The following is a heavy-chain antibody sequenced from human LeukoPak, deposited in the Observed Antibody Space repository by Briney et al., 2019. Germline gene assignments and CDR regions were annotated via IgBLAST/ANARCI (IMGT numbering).Heavy chain of an antibody. CDR2: IRSKAYGGTT. V-gene: IGHV3-49*04. CDR1: GFTINRNY. J-gene: IGHJ4*02. Sequence: PGGSLRLSCAASGFTINRNYMSWVRQAPGKGLEWVGFIRSKAYGGTTEYAASVKGRFTISRDDSKSIAYLQMNSLKTEDTAVYYCTRDSPWLVFYFDYWGQGTLVTVSS. D-gene: IGHD6-19*01. CDR3: TRDSPWLVFYFDY.